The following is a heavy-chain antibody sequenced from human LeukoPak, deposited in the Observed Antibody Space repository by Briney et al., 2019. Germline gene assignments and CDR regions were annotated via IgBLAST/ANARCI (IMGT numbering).Heavy chain of an antibody. CDR3: TRGYIVATYFDY. J-gene: IGHJ4*02. Sequence: GGSLRLSCAASGFTFSSYGMHWVRQAPGKGLEWVAVISYDGSNKYYADSVKGRFTISRDNSKNTLYLQMNSLKTEDTAVYYCTRGYIVATYFDYWGQGTLVTVSS. CDR1: GFTFSSYG. V-gene: IGHV3-30*03. CDR2: ISYDGSNK. D-gene: IGHD5-12*01.